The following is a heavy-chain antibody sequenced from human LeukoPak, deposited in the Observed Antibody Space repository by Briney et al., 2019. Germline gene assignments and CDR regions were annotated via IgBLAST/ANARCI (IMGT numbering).Heavy chain of an antibody. J-gene: IGHJ6*04. CDR1: GFIFSSYT. Sequence: GSLRLSCAGFGFIFSSYTMKWVRQAPGKGLEGGSFISSRGSFIYYADSGKGRFTISRDKGKNSLYLQVNSLRAEDTAVYYCVKDLMSSTGYDRYYYYGMDVWGKGTTVTVSS. V-gene: IGHV3-21*01. CDR3: VKDLMSSTGYDRYYYYGMDV. D-gene: IGHD5-12*01. CDR2: ISSRGSFI.